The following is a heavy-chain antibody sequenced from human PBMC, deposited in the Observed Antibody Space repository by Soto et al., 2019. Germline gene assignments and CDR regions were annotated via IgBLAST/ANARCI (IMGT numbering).Heavy chain of an antibody. J-gene: IGHJ4*02. V-gene: IGHV1-18*01. Sequence: QVQLVQSGAEVKKPGASVKVSCKASGYTFTSYGISWVRQAPGQGLEWMGWISAYNGNTNYAQKLQGRVTMTTDTSTSTAYMELRSLISDDTAVYYCAREVGITIFGVVSGLDYWGQGTLVTVSS. CDR2: ISAYNGNT. D-gene: IGHD3-3*01. CDR1: GYTFTSYG. CDR3: AREVGITIFGVVSGLDY.